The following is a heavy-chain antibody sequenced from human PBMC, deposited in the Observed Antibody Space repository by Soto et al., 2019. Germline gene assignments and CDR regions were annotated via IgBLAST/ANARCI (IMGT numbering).Heavy chain of an antibody. CDR2: ISAYNGNT. CDR3: ARALYYDSIWGSYRGGFWFDP. J-gene: IGHJ5*02. CDR1: GYTFTSYG. D-gene: IGHD3-16*02. Sequence: QVQLVQSGAEVKKPGASVKVSCKASGYTFTSYGISWVRQAPGQGLEWMGWISAYNGNTNYAQKLQGRVTMTTDTSPSTGYMGPGIVVCDATAVYYCARALYYDSIWGSYRGGFWFDPWGQGTLVTVSS. V-gene: IGHV1-18*01.